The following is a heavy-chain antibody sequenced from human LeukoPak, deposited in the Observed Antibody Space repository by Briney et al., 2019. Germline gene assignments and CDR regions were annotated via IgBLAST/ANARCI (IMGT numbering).Heavy chain of an antibody. D-gene: IGHD2-8*01. V-gene: IGHV3-33*01. Sequence: PGGSLRLSCAASGFTFNYYGMHWVRQAPGKGLEWVAVLWSDGHKQYYADSVKGRFTLSRDTFKNTLYLQMNSLRAEDTAVYYCARDDDTNSRYSRFVYWGQGTLVTVSS. CDR3: ARDDDTNSRYSRFVY. J-gene: IGHJ4*02. CDR2: LWSDGHKQ. CDR1: GFTFNYYG.